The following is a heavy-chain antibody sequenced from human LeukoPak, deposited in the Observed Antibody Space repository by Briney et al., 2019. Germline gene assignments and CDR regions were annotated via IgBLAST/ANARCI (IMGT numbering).Heavy chain of an antibody. CDR1: GFTFSSYE. V-gene: IGHV4-34*01. D-gene: IGHD3-10*01. Sequence: GSLRLSCAASGFTFSSYEMNWVRQPPGKGLEWIGEINHSGSTNYNPSLKSRVTISVDTSRNQFSLKLSSVTAADTAVYYCARQLGGSGSYYRRYNWFDPWGQGTLVTVSS. CDR3: ARQLGGSGSYYRRYNWFDP. J-gene: IGHJ5*02. CDR2: INHSGST.